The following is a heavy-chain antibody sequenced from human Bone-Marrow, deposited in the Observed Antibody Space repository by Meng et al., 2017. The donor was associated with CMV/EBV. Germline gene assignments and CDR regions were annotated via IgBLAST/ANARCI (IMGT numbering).Heavy chain of an antibody. V-gene: IGHV3-48*03. CDR2: ISSSGSTI. Sequence: GESLKISCSASGFTFSSYEMNWVRQAPGKGLEWVSYISSSGSTIYYADSVKGRFTISRDNAKNSLYLEMNSLRSEDKAVYYCARLGGPLHDYYYYGMDVWGQGTTITVSS. CDR1: GFTFSSYE. D-gene: IGHD3-16*01. J-gene: IGHJ6*02. CDR3: ARLGGPLHDYYYYGMDV.